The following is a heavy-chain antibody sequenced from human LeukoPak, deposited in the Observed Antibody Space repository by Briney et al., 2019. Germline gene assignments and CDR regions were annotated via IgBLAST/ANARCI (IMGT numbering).Heavy chain of an antibody. J-gene: IGHJ6*04. CDR3: ARGGPDIVVVPAARLHYYYYGMDV. V-gene: IGHV4-34*01. CDR2: INHSGST. CDR1: GGSFSGYY. Sequence: SETLSLTCAVYGGSFSGYYWSWIRQPPGKGLEWIGEINHSGSTNYNPSLKSRVTISVDTSKNQFSLKLSSVTAADTAVYYCARGGPDIVVVPAARLHYYYYGMDVWGKGTTVTGSS. D-gene: IGHD2-2*01.